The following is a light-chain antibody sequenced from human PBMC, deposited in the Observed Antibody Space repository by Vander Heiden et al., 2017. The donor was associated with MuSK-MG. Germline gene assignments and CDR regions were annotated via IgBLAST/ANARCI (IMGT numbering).Light chain of an antibody. V-gene: IGLV1-44*01. CDR1: GSNIGRNS. J-gene: IGLJ3*02. CDR3: ATWDDSLHGPV. Sequence: QSVLTQPPSASGTPGQGLTISCSGSGSNIGRNSVNWFQQVPGTAPNLLIYSDNQRPSGVPDRFSGSKSGTSASLAISALQSDDETDFYCATWDDSLHGPVFGGGTKVTVL. CDR2: SDN.